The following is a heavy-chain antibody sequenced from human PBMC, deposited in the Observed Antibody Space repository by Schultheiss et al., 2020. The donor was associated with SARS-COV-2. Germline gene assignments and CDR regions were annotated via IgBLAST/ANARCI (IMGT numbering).Heavy chain of an antibody. CDR2: IDPSDSYT. CDR1: GYSFTSYW. D-gene: IGHD2-15*01. V-gene: IGHV5-10-1*01. CDR3: ARHSVYCSGGSCYSWFDP. Sequence: GESLKISCKGSGYSFTSYWISWVRQMPGKGLEWMGRIDPSDSYTNYSPSFQGHVTISADKSISTAYLQWSSLKASDTAMYYCARHSVYCSGGSCYSWFDPWGQGTLVTVSS. J-gene: IGHJ5*02.